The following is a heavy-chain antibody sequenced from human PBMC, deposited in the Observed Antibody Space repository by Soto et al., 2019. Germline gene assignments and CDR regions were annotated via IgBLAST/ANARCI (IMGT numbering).Heavy chain of an antibody. CDR2: IYSGGST. J-gene: IGHJ4*02. V-gene: IGHV3-53*01. D-gene: IGHD5-12*01. Sequence: EVQLVESGGGLIQPGRSLRLSCAASGFTVSSDYMSWVRQAPGKGLEWVSLIYSGGSTYYADSVKGRFTISRDNAKDTLYLQMNSLRAEDTAVYYCVRGNTGYGNFDSWGQGTLVTVSS. CDR3: VRGNTGYGNFDS. CDR1: GFTVSSDY.